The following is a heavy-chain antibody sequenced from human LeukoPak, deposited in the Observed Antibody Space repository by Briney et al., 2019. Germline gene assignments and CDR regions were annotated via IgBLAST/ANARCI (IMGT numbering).Heavy chain of an antibody. Sequence: GGSLRLSCAASEFTFSSYGMHWVRQAPGKGLEWVAVISYDGSNKYYADSVKGRFTISRDNSKNTLYLQMNSLRPEDTAVYYCAKDQGYSYGYVSYWGQGTLVTVSS. CDR2: ISYDGSNK. CDR3: AKDQGYSYGYVSY. D-gene: IGHD5-18*01. CDR1: EFTFSSYG. V-gene: IGHV3-30*18. J-gene: IGHJ4*02.